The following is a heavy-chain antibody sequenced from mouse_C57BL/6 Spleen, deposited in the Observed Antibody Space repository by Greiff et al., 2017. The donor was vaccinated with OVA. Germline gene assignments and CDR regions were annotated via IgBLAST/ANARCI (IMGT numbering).Heavy chain of an antibody. CDR1: GYTFTSYG. J-gene: IGHJ4*01. CDR3: AREGDYYGSSYYAMDY. V-gene: IGHV1-81*01. D-gene: IGHD1-1*01. Sequence: VQLVESGAELARPGASVKLSCKASGYTFTSYGISWVKQRTGQGLEWIGEIYPRSGNTYYNEKFKGKATLTADKSSSTAYMELRSLTSEDSAVYFCAREGDYYGSSYYAMDYWGQGTSVTVSS. CDR2: IYPRSGNT.